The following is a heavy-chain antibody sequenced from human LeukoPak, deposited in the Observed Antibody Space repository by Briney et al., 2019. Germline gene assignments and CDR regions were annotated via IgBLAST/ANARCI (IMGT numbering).Heavy chain of an antibody. CDR2: IYPGDADN. D-gene: IGHD1/OR15-1a*01. J-gene: IGHJ4*02. Sequence: GESLKISCKSSGYSFTIYWIGWVRQRPGKGLEWMGIIYPGDADNRYRPSFPGHVTISADKSINTAYLQWSSLKASDTAMYYCATSESQTKFDYWGQGTLVTVSS. CDR3: ATSESQTKFDY. CDR1: GYSFTIYW. V-gene: IGHV5-51*01.